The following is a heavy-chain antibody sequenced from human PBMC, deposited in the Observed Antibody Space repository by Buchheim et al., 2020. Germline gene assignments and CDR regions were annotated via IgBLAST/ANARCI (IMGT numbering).Heavy chain of an antibody. Sequence: QVQLQESGPGLVKPSETLSLTCAVSGYSISSGYYWGWIRQPPGKGLEWIGSIYHSGSTYYNPSLKSRVTISVDTSKNQFSLKLSSVTAADTAVYYCAGVNIAARGLVWFDPWGQGTL. J-gene: IGHJ5*02. V-gene: IGHV4-38-2*01. CDR2: IYHSGST. CDR1: GYSISSGYY. D-gene: IGHD6-6*01. CDR3: AGVNIAARGLVWFDP.